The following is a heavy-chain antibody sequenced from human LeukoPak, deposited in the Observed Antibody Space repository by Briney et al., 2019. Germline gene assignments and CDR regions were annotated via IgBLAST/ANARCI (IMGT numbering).Heavy chain of an antibody. V-gene: IGHV1-2*02. D-gene: IGHD3-10*01. J-gene: IGHJ4*02. CDR3: ARDPSMIRGENTPYFDY. Sequence: ASVKVSCKASGYTFTGYYMHWVRQAPGQGLEWMGWINPNSGGTNYAQKFQGRVTMTRDTSISTAYMELSRLRSDDTAVYYCARDPSMIRGENTPYFDYWGQGTLVTVSS. CDR1: GYTFTGYY. CDR2: INPNSGGT.